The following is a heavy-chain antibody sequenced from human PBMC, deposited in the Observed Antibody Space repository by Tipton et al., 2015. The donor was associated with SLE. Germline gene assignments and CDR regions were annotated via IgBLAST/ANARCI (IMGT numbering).Heavy chain of an antibody. J-gene: IGHJ6*03. CDR1: GGSISSYY. CDR2: IYTSGST. CDR3: AYGPSDFWSGYNYYMDV. Sequence: PGLVKPSETLSLTCTVSGGSISSYYWSWIRQPAGKGLEWIGRIYTSGSTNYNPSLKSRVTISVARTKNQFSLKLSSVTAADTAVYYCAYGPSDFWSGYNYYMDVWGKGTTVTVSS. D-gene: IGHD3-3*01. V-gene: IGHV4-4*07.